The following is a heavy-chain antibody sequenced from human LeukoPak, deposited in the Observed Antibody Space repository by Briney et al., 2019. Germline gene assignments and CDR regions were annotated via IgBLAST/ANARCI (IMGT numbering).Heavy chain of an antibody. J-gene: IGHJ5*02. CDR2: IIPILGIA. V-gene: IGHV1-69*04. D-gene: IGHD4-17*01. CDR1: GGTFSSYA. CDR3: ARTMLDYGDYVNWLDP. Sequence: GASVKVSCKASGGTFSSYAISWVRQAPGQGLEWMGRIIPILGIANYAQKFQGRVTITADKSTSTAYMELSSLRSEDTAVYYCARTMLDYGDYVNWLDPWGQGTLVTVSS.